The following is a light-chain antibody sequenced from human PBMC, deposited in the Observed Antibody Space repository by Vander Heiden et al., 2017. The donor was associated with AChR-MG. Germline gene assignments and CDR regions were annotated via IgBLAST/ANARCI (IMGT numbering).Light chain of an antibody. CDR1: KLGDKY. J-gene: IGLJ2*01. Sequence: SYELTQPPSVSVSPGQTASITCSGDKLGDKYACWYQQKPGQSPVLVIYQDSKRPSGIPERFSGSNSGNKANLTISGTQAMDEADDYCQAWDSSTEGFGGGTKLTVL. CDR2: QDS. CDR3: QAWDSSTEG. V-gene: IGLV3-1*01.